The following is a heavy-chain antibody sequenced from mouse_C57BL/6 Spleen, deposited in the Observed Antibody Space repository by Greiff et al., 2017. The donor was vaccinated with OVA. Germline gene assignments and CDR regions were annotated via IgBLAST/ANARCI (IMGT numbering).Heavy chain of an antibody. Sequence: VKLMESGAELVRPGTSVKMSCKASGYTFTNYWIGWAKQRPGHGLEWIGDIYPGGGYTNYNEKFKGKATLTADKSSSTAYMQFSSLTSEDSAIYYCARSKGYYDYGYWYFDVWGTGTTVTVSS. CDR2: IYPGGGYT. CDR3: ARSKGYYDYGYWYFDV. V-gene: IGHV1-63*01. CDR1: GYTFTNYW. D-gene: IGHD2-4*01. J-gene: IGHJ1*03.